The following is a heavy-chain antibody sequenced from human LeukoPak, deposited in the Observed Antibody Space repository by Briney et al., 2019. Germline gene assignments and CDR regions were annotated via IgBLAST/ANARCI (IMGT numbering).Heavy chain of an antibody. J-gene: IGHJ4*02. V-gene: IGHV3-30*18. Sequence: PGGSLRLSCAASGFTFSSYGMHWVRQAPGKGLEWVAVISYDGSNKYYADSVKGRFTISRDNSKNTLYLQMNSLRAEDTAVYYCAKDFKDSSAYYPGYWGQGTLVTVSS. CDR2: ISYDGSNK. CDR3: AKDFKDSSAYYPGY. CDR1: GFTFSSYG. D-gene: IGHD3-22*01.